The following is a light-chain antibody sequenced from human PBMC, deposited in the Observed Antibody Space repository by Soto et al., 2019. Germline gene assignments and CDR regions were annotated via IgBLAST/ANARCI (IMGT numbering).Light chain of an antibody. V-gene: IGLV2-14*03. Sequence: QSVLTQPASVSGSPGQSITISCTGTSSDVGGYDYVSWYQHHPGKAPKLMIYDVSNRPSGVSNRFSGSKSGNTASLTISGLQAEDEADYYCSSYTSSNTGVFGGGPKLTVL. CDR3: SSYTSSNTGV. CDR2: DVS. CDR1: SSDVGGYDY. J-gene: IGLJ2*01.